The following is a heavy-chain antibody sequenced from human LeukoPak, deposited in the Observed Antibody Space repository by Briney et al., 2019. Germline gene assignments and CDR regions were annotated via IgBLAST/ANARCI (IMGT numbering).Heavy chain of an antibody. J-gene: IGHJ4*02. CDR2: IYSVGSIT. CDR3: ASFKWHKQDY. Sequence: GGSLRLSCAASGVTFSSYWMHWVRQAPGKGRGWVSRIYSVGSITSYADSVKGRVTLSRDNAQNTLYLQMNSLRAKDTAVYYCASFKWHKQDYWGQGTLVTVSS. D-gene: IGHD5-12*01. V-gene: IGHV3-74*01. CDR1: GVTFSSYW.